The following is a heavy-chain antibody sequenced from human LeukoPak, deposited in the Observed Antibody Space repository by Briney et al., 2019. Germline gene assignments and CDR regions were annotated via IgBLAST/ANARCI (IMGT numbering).Heavy chain of an antibody. J-gene: IGHJ4*02. V-gene: IGHV3-66*01. D-gene: IGHD4-23*01. CDR2: IYSGGST. CDR3: ARDGYNDYGGRYFDY. Sequence: GGSLRLSCAASGFTFSDYYMSWIRQAPGKGLEWVSVIYSGGSTYYADSVKGRFTISRDNSKNTLYLQMNSLRAEDTAVYYCARDGYNDYGGRYFDYWGQGTLVTVSS. CDR1: GFTFSDYY.